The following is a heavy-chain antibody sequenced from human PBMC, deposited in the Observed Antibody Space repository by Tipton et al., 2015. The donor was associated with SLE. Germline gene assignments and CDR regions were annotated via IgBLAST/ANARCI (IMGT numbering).Heavy chain of an antibody. J-gene: IGHJ5*02. CDR1: GYTFTGYY. V-gene: IGHV1-2*02. Sequence: QVQLVQSGAEVKKPGASVKVSCKASGYTFTGYYMHWVRQAPGQGLEWMGWINPNSGGTNYAQKFQGRVTMTRDTSISTAYMELSRLRSDDTAVYYCAILRGSGSYPIWFDPWGQGTLVTVSS. D-gene: IGHD1-26*01. CDR2: INPNSGGT. CDR3: AILRGSGSYPIWFDP.